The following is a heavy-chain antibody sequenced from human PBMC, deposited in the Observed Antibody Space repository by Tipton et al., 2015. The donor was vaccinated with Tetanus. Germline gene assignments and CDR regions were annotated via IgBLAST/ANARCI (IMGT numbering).Heavy chain of an antibody. CDR3: AIFGDGYNNDAFDI. D-gene: IGHD5-24*01. CDR1: GYTFTGYY. CDR2: INPNSDGT. V-gene: IGHV1-2*02. J-gene: IGHJ3*02. Sequence: QSGPEVKKPGASVKVSCKASGYTFTGYYMHWARQAPGQGLEWMGWINPNSDGTNYAQKFQGRVTMTRDTSISTAYMELRRLRSDVTAVYYCAIFGDGYNNDAFDIWGRGTLVTVSS.